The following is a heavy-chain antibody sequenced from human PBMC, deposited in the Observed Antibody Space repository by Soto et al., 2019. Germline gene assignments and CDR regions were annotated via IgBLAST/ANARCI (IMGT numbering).Heavy chain of an antibody. D-gene: IGHD6-19*01. CDR3: AKAVAVAGTWGGYYFDY. Sequence: DVQLVESGGVVVQPGGSLRLSCAASGFTFDDYTMHWVRQAPGKGLEWVSLISWDGGSTYYADSVKGRFTISRDNSKNSLYLQMNSLRTEDTALYYCAKAVAVAGTWGGYYFDYWGQGTLVTVSS. CDR2: ISWDGGST. J-gene: IGHJ4*02. CDR1: GFTFDDYT. V-gene: IGHV3-43*01.